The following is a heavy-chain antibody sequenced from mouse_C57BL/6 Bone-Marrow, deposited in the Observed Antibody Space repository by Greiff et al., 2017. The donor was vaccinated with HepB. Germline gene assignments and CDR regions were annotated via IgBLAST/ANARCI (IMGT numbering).Heavy chain of an antibody. V-gene: IGHV1-63*01. CDR1: GYTFTNYW. D-gene: IGHD1-1*01. CDR3: ARDYYGSSYGFAY. CDR2: IYPGGGYT. Sequence: VQLVESGAELVRPGTSVKMSCKASGYTFTNYWIGWAKQRPGHGLEWIGDIYPGGGYTNYNEKFKGKATLTADKSSSTAYMQFSSLTSEDSAIYYCARDYYGSSYGFAYWGQGTLVTVSA. J-gene: IGHJ3*01.